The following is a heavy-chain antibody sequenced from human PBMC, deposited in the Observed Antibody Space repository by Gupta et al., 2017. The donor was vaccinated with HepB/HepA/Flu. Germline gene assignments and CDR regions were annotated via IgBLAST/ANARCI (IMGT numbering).Heavy chain of an antibody. CDR1: GFTFSSYA. Sequence: EVQLVESGEGLVQPGGSLRLSCAASGFTFSSYAMNWVRQAPGKGLDYVEAISMNVGCTDDSDFVNGRFNQSRDTTKNKLYLQMASLRAEDMAVDYSAIYDYASNTSWWKHFDYGGQGTLVTVSS. V-gene: IGHV3-64*02. CDR3: AIYDYASNTSWWKHFDY. CDR2: ISMNVGCT. J-gene: IGHJ4*02. D-gene: IGHD2-2*01.